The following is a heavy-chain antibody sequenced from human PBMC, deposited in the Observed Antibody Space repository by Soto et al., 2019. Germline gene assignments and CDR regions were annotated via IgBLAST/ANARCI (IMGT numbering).Heavy chain of an antibody. CDR3: ASVYIGSCVDY. D-gene: IGHD6-13*01. CDR1: GYTFTSYG. CDR2: ISAYNGNT. Sequence: QVQLVQSGAEVKKPGASVKVSCKASGYTFTSYGISWVRQAPGQGLEWMGWISAYNGNTNYAQKLPGRXTXTAXTPTSTAYIELRSLRSDDTAVYYCASVYIGSCVDYWGQGTLVTVSS. V-gene: IGHV1-18*01. J-gene: IGHJ4*02.